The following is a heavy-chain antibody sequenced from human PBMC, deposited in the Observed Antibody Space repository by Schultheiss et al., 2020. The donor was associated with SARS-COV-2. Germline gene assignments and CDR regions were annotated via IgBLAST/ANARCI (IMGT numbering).Heavy chain of an antibody. D-gene: IGHD3-3*01. J-gene: IGHJ4*02. CDR1: GYTFTSYA. CDR3: ARERYRWSRSEHYFDY. Sequence: ASVKVSCKASGYTFTSYAMHWVRQAPGQRLEWMGWISAYNGNTNYAQKLQGRVTMTTDTSTSTAYMELRSLRSDDTAVYYCARERYRWSRSEHYFDYWGQGTLVTVSS. CDR2: ISAYNGNT. V-gene: IGHV1-18*01.